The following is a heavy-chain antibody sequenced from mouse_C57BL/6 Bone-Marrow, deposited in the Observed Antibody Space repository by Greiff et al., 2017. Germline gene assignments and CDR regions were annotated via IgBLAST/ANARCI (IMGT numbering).Heavy chain of an antibody. J-gene: IGHJ4*01. D-gene: IGHD2-13*01. CDR2: INSDGGST. Sequence: EVMLVESGGGLVQPGESLKLSCESNEYEFPSHDMSWVRKTPEKRLELVAAINSDGGSTYYPDTMERRFIISRDNTKKTLYLQMSSLRTEDTAFHGDDGDPYYAMDYWGQGTSVTVSS. CDR3: DGDPYYAMDY. CDR1: EYEFPSHD. V-gene: IGHV5-2*01.